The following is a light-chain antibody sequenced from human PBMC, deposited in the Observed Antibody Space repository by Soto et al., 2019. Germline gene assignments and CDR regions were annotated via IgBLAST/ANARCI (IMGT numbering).Light chain of an antibody. Sequence: QSVLTQPASVSGSPGQSITISCTGTRSDVGRYNYVSWYQQHPGKAPKLMIYEVTYRPSGVSARFSGSKSGNTASLTISGLKAEDDADYYCSSYSTTSSPHVLFGGGTKLTVL. CDR3: SSYSTTSSPHVL. CDR1: RSDVGRYNY. V-gene: IGLV2-14*01. CDR2: EVT. J-gene: IGLJ2*01.